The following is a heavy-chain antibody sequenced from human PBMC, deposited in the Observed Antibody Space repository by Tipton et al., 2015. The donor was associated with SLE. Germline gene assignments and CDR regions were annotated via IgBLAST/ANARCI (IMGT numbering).Heavy chain of an antibody. Sequence: TLSLTCTVSGYSISSGYYWGWIRQPPGKGLEWIGSIYHSGSTYYNPSLKSRVPISVDTSKNQFSRKLSSVTAADTAVYYCARAQGYSGSYFDYWGQGTLVTVSS. D-gene: IGHD1-26*01. J-gene: IGHJ4*02. CDR1: GYSISSGYY. V-gene: IGHV4-38-2*02. CDR2: IYHSGST. CDR3: ARAQGYSGSYFDY.